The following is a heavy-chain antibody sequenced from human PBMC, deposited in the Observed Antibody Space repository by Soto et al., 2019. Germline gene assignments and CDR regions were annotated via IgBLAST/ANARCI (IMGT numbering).Heavy chain of an antibody. D-gene: IGHD3-22*01. J-gene: IGHJ3*02. CDR2: IYYSGST. V-gene: IGHV4-30-4*01. CDR1: GGSISSGDYY. CDR3: ARGGSGYYGDAFDI. Sequence: SETLSLTCTVSGGSISSGDYYWSWIRQPPGKGLEWIGYIYYSGSTYYNPSLKSRVTISVDTSKNQFSPKLSSVTAADTAVYYCARGGSGYYGDAFDIWGQGTMVTVSS.